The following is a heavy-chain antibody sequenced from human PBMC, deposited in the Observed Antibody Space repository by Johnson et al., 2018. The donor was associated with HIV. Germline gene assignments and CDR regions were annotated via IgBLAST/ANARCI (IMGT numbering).Heavy chain of an antibody. V-gene: IGHV3-30*03. CDR2: VSYDGTNE. CDR3: ARRGNWNYLKSAFDI. CDR1: GFTFRSYG. D-gene: IGHD1-7*01. Sequence: QVQLVESGGGVVQPGRSLRLSCVASGFTFRSYGMHWVRQAPGKGLAWVAFVSYDGTNEFYADSVKGRFTISRDNAKNSLYLQMNSLRAEDTAGYHCARRGNWNYLKSAFDIWGQGTMVTVSS. J-gene: IGHJ3*02.